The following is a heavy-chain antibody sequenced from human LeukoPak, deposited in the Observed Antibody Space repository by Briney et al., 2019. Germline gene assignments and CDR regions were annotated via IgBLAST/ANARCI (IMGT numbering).Heavy chain of an antibody. V-gene: IGHV1-46*01. CDR1: GYTLTELS. D-gene: IGHD3-3*01. Sequence: GASVTVSFKVSGYTLTELSMHWVRQAPGQGLEWMGLINPSGGSTSYAQKFQGRVTMTRDTSTSTVYMELSSPRSEDTAVYYCARGGAPAIFGAYNWFDPWGQGTLVTVSS. CDR3: ARGGAPAIFGAYNWFDP. J-gene: IGHJ5*02. CDR2: INPSGGST.